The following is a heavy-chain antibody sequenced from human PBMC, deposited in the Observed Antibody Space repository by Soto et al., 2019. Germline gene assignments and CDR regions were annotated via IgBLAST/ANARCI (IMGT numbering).Heavy chain of an antibody. CDR1: GFSLSSSGVA. CDR3: THGDPLDFHY. V-gene: IGHV2-5*01. J-gene: IGHJ4*02. Sequence: QITLKESGPTLVKPPQTLTLTCTFSGFSLSSSGVAVGWIRQPPGKALEWLALIYWNGIERYSPSLKSRLTITKDTSENQVVRTMTNMDPVDTATYFCTHGDPLDFHYWGQGTLVTVSP. D-gene: IGHD3-10*01. CDR2: IYWNGIE.